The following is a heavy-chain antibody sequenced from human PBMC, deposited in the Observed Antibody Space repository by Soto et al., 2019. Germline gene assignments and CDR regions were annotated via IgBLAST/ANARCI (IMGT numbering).Heavy chain of an antibody. J-gene: IGHJ4*02. V-gene: IGHV3-33*01. CDR1: GFTFSSYG. CDR3: ARDEGIAVAGTFDY. CDR2: IWYDGSNK. D-gene: IGHD6-19*01. Sequence: QVQLVESGGGVVQPGRSLRLSCAASGFTFSSYGMHWVRQAPGKGLEWVAVIWYDGSNKYYADSVKGRFTISRDNSKNTLYRQMNSLRAEDTAVYYCARDEGIAVAGTFDYWGQGTLVTVSS.